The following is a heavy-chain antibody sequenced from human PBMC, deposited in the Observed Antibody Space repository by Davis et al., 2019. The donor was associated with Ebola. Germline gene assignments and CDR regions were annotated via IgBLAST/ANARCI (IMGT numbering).Heavy chain of an antibody. Sequence: SETLSLTCTVSGASITSFYWSWIRQPPGKGLEWIGYIYYSGITHYNPSLKSRVTISVDTSKNQFSLKLSSVTAADTAVYYCASPKTTYYYDSSGYYPAHDAFDIWGQGTMVTVSS. V-gene: IGHV4-59*08. CDR2: IYYSGIT. CDR1: GASITSFY. CDR3: ASPKTTYYYDSSGYYPAHDAFDI. J-gene: IGHJ3*02. D-gene: IGHD3-22*01.